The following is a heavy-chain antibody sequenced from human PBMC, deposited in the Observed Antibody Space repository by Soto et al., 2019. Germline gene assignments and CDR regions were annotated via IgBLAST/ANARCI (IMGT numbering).Heavy chain of an antibody. V-gene: IGHV4-39*01. J-gene: IGHJ5*02. CDR1: GGSISSSSYY. CDR2: ISYSGST. Sequence: QLQLQESGPGLVKSSETLSLTCTVSGGSISSSSYYWGWIRQPPGKGLEWIGSISYSGSTSYNPSLRSRVTISVDTSNNHFSLKLTYVTAADTAVYYCARLPPDWVHMGTSRCWFDPWGQGTLVTVSS. CDR3: ARLPPDWVHMGTSRCWFDP. D-gene: IGHD3-9*01.